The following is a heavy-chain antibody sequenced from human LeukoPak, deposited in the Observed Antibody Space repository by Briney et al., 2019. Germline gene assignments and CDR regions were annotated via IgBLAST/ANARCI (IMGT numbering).Heavy chain of an antibody. D-gene: IGHD1-26*01. J-gene: IGHJ3*02. CDR2: ISYDGSNK. CDR3: AKDLSGSDYDAFDI. V-gene: IGHV3-30*18. CDR1: GFTFSSYG. Sequence: GGSLRLSCAASGFTFSSYGMHWVRQAPGKGLEWVAVISYDGSNKYYADSVKGRFTISRDNSKNTLYLQMNSLRAEDTAVYYCAKDLSGSDYDAFDIWGQGTMVTVSS.